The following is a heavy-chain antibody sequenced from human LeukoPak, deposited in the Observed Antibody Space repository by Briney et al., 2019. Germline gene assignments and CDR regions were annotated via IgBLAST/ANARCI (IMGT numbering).Heavy chain of an antibody. Sequence: PSESLSLTCTVSGGSVSRGGYYWNWIRQHPGKGLEWIGFTSYSESTYYNPSLMSRITISVDRSQNQFSLKMRDVTAADTAVYFCATADWESFYFDSWGQGPLVAVSA. CDR2: TSYSEST. CDR1: GGSVSRGGYY. V-gene: IGHV4-31*03. J-gene: IGHJ4*02. D-gene: IGHD1-26*01. CDR3: ATADWESFYFDS.